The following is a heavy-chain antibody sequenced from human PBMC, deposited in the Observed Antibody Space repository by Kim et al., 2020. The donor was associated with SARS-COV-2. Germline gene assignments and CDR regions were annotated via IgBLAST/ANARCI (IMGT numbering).Heavy chain of an antibody. CDR1: GFTFSSYG. CDR3: ARAKPSHTRKLGIQGFYFDY. CDR2: IWYDGSNK. J-gene: IGHJ4*02. Sequence: GGSLRLSCAASGFTFSSYGMHWVRQAPGKGLEWVAVIWYDGSNKYYADSVKGRFTISRDNSKNTLYLQMNSLRAEDTAVYYCARAKPSHTRKLGIQGFYFDYWGQGTLVTVSS. V-gene: IGHV3-33*01. D-gene: IGHD7-27*01.